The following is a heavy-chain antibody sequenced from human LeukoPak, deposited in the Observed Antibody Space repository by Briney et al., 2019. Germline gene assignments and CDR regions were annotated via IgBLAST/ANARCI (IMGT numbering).Heavy chain of an antibody. CDR1: GFTFSSYG. V-gene: IGHV3-30*18. CDR2: ISYDGSNK. J-gene: IGHJ5*02. Sequence: GGSLRLSCAASGFTFSSYGMHWVRQAPGKGMEWVAVISYDGSNKYYADSVKGRFTISRDNSKNTLYLQMNSLRAEDTAVYYCAKEYYDFWSGYYSHDPWGQGTLVTVSS. CDR3: AKEYYDFWSGYYSHDP. D-gene: IGHD3-3*01.